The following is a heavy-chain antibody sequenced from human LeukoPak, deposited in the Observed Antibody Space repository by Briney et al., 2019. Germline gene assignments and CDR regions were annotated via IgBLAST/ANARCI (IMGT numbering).Heavy chain of an antibody. CDR2: INPNTGDT. J-gene: IGHJ4*02. CDR3: ARDHYHKIHSVMVTAPDY. CDR1: GYTFTGYY. Sequence: ASVKVSCKASGYTFTGYYMHWVRQAPGQGLEWMGWINPNTGDTNYAQKFQGRVTMTRDTSTSTVYMELSSLRSEDTAVYYCARDHYHKIHSVMVTAPDYWGQGTLVIVSS. V-gene: IGHV1-2*02. D-gene: IGHD2-21*02.